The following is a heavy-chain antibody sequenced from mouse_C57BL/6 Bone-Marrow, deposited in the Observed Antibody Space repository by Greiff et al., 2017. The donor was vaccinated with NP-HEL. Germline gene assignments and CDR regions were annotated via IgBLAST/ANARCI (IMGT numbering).Heavy chain of an antibody. CDR3: ASITTVVATPYWYFDV. V-gene: IGHV1-4*01. CDR1: GYTFTSYT. J-gene: IGHJ1*03. CDR2: INPSSGYT. Sequence: QVQLKESGAELARPGASVKMSCKASGYTFTSYTMHWVKQRPGQGLEWIGYINPSSGYTKYNQKFKDKATLTADKSSSTAYMQLSSLTSEDSAVYYCASITTVVATPYWYFDVWGTGTTVTVSS. D-gene: IGHD1-1*01.